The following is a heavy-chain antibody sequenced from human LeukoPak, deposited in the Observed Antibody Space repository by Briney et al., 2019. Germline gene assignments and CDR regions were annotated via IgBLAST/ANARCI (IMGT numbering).Heavy chain of an antibody. CDR1: GGTFISYA. V-gene: IGHV1-69*13. Sequence: ASVKVSCKASGGTFISYAISWVRQAPGQGLEWMGGIIPIFGTANYAQKFQGRVTITADESTSTAYMELSSLRSEDTAVYYCARGSDIVVVVGENYYYGMDVWGQGTTVTVSS. CDR3: ARGSDIVVVVGENYYYGMDV. J-gene: IGHJ6*02. D-gene: IGHD2-15*01. CDR2: IIPIFGTA.